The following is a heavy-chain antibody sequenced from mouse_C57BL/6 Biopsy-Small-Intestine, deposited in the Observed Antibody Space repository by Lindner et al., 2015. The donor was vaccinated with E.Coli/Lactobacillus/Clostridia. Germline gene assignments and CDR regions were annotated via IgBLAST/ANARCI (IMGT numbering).Heavy chain of an antibody. Sequence: VQLQESGAELVKPGASVKLSCTASGLNIGDYYMHWVRQRTEQGLEWIGRIDPEDGETEYAPKFQGKASITADTSNTAYLQLSSLTSGDTAVYYCASTGTGGDYWGQGTTLTVSS. D-gene: IGHD4-1*02. CDR3: ASTGTGGDY. J-gene: IGHJ2*01. V-gene: IGHV14-2*01. CDR2: IDPEDGET. CDR1: GLNIGDYY.